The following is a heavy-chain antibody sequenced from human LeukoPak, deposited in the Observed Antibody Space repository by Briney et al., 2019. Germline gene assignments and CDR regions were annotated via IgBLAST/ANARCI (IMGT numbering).Heavy chain of an antibody. CDR3: ANYRTTPTSQSFDY. CDR1: GFTFSSYA. CDR2: ISSSDGST. Sequence: QSGGSLRLSCAASGFTFSSYAMNWVRQAPGKGLEWVSSISSSDGSTNYADSVKGRFTMSRDNSKNTLYLQMNSLRAEDTAVYFCANYRTTPTSQSFDYWGQGTLLTVSS. V-gene: IGHV3-23*01. J-gene: IGHJ4*02. D-gene: IGHD1-26*01.